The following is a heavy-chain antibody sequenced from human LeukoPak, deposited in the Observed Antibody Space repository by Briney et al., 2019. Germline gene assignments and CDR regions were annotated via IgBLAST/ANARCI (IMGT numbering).Heavy chain of an antibody. CDR2: ISSSGSTI. J-gene: IGHJ4*02. CDR3: ASAKPPGAYSYDEY. D-gene: IGHD5-18*01. Sequence: GGSLRLSCAASGFTFSDYYMSWIRQAPGKGLEWVSYISSSGSTIYYADSVKGRFTISRDNAKNSLYLQMNSLRAEDTAVYYCASAKPPGAYSYDEYWGQGTLVTVSS. V-gene: IGHV3-11*01. CDR1: GFTFSDYY.